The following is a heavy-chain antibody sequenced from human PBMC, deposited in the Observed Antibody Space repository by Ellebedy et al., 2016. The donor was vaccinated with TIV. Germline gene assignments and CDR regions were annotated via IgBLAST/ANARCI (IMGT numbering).Heavy chain of an antibody. V-gene: IGHV4-39*01. J-gene: IGHJ4*02. CDR2: IYSSGST. CDR3: ARPSHGGIIHY. CDR1: GDSITTSGYH. D-gene: IGHD1-14*01. Sequence: MPSETLSLTCTVPGDSITTSGYHWGWVRQPPGKGLEWIGSIYSSGSTYYNPSLRSRVTISVDTSKRQFSLRLNSVTAADTAVYFCARPSHGGIIHYWGQGSLVTVSS.